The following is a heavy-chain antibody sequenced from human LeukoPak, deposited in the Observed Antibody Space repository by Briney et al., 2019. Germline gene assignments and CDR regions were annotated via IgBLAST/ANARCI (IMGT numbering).Heavy chain of an antibody. Sequence: SVKVSCKASGGTFSSYAISWVRQAPGQGLEWMGGIIPIFGTANYAQKFQGGVTITADESTSTAYMELSSLRSEDTAVYYCTVPAAHYDAFDIWGQGTMVTASS. V-gene: IGHV1-69*01. J-gene: IGHJ3*02. CDR3: TVPAAHYDAFDI. CDR2: IIPIFGTA. CDR1: GGTFSSYA. D-gene: IGHD2-2*01.